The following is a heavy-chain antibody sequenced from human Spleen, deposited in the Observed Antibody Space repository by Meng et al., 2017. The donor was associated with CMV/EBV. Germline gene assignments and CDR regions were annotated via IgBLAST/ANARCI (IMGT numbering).Heavy chain of an antibody. CDR2: INCNGGST. CDR3: VRGRPTPDAFDI. Sequence: GESLKISCAASGFTFDDYGMSWVRQAPGKGLEWVSGINCNGGSTGYADSVKGRFTISRDNAKNSLYLQMNSLRAEDTAMYYCVRGRPTPDAFDIWGQGTMVTVSS. J-gene: IGHJ3*02. D-gene: IGHD2-15*01. V-gene: IGHV3-20*04. CDR1: GFTFDDYG.